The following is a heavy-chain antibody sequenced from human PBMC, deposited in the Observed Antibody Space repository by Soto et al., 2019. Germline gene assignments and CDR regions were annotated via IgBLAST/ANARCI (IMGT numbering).Heavy chain of an antibody. CDR3: ARSGPIFGVPGNGMHV. D-gene: IGHD3-3*01. CDR2: VGTAGDT. Sequence: GGSLRLSCAASGFTFSRYDMHWVRQATGKGLEWVSAVGTAGDTYYPGSVKGRFTISRDNAKNSLYLQMNSLRAGDTAVYYCARSGPIFGVPGNGMHVWGQGTTVTVS. CDR1: GFTFSRYD. J-gene: IGHJ6*02. V-gene: IGHV3-13*01.